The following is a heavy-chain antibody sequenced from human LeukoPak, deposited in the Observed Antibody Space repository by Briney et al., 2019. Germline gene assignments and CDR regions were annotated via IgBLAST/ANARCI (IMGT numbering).Heavy chain of an antibody. D-gene: IGHD1-7*01. V-gene: IGHV4-39*07. Sequence: SETLSLTCSVSGGSISNRTYYWGWIRQPPGKGLEWIGSVYYDGSTYYTASLKSRVTKSVDTSKNQFSLKLSSVTAADTAVYYCATGVTGTTDAFDIWGQGTMVTVSS. CDR3: ATGVTGTTDAFDI. CDR1: GGSISNRTYY. CDR2: VYYDGST. J-gene: IGHJ3*02.